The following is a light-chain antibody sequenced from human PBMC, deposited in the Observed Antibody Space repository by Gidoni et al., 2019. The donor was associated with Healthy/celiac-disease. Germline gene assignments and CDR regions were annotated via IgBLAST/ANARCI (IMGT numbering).Light chain of an antibody. V-gene: IGKV1-5*03. CDR2: KAS. Sequence: DIQMTQSPSTLSASVGDRVTITCRASQSISSWLAWYQQKPGKAPKLLINKASSLESGVPSRFSGSGSGTEFTLTISSLQPDDFATYYCQQYNSYRRTFGQXTKVEIK. CDR3: QQYNSYRRT. J-gene: IGKJ1*01. CDR1: QSISSW.